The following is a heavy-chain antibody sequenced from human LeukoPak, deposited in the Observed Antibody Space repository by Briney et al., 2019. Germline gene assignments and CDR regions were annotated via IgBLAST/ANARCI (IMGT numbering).Heavy chain of an antibody. CDR3: ARGRRLWFGDLGSAFDI. Sequence: SETLSLTCAVSGVSLSGYYWSWIRQPPGKGLEWIGEINHSGSTNYNPSLKSRVIISVDTSKNQFSLKLSSVTAADTAVYYCARGRRLWFGDLGSAFDIWGQGTMVTVSS. CDR1: GVSLSGYY. V-gene: IGHV4-34*01. CDR2: INHSGST. J-gene: IGHJ3*02. D-gene: IGHD3-10*01.